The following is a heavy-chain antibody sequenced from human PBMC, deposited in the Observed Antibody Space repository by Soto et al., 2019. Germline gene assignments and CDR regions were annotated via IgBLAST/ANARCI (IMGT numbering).Heavy chain of an antibody. J-gene: IGHJ6*02. CDR2: ISYDGSNK. D-gene: IGHD6-13*01. CDR3: ARDSLQLIYYYGMDV. Sequence: LKLFSASHWFTFSSSAMELVRQAPGKGLEWVAVISYDGSNKYYADSVKGRFTISRDNSKNTLYLQMNILRAEDTAVYYCARDSLQLIYYYGMDVWGQGT. V-gene: IGHV3-30-3*01. CDR1: WFTFSSSA.